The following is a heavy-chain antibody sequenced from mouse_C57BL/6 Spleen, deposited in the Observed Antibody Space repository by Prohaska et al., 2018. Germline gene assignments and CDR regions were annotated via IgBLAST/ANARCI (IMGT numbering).Heavy chain of an antibody. CDR1: GYIFTDYS. CDR3: ESYGAHWYFDV. Sequence: QVHLQPSGPDLVKLCASVLIFCNSSGYIFTDYSINWVKPSPGQGLDWIGQIFPGSGSTYYDEKFKGKATLTVDKFSSTAYMLLSSLTSEDSAVYLCESYGAHWYFDVWGTGTTVTVSS. CDR2: IFPGSGST. J-gene: IGHJ1*03. V-gene: IGHV1-75*01. D-gene: IGHD1-1*02.